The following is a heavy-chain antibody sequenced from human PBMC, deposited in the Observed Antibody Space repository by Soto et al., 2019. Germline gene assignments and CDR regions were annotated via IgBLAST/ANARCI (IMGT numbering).Heavy chain of an antibody. CDR1: GGSISSYY. V-gene: IGHV4-59*08. CDR3: AISLAPGGLGY. CDR2: IYYSGST. D-gene: IGHD6-13*01. Sequence: SSETLSLTCTVSGGSISSYYWSWIRQPPGKGLERIGYIYYSGSTNYNPSLKSRFTISVDTSKNQFSLKLSSVTAADTAVYFCAISLAPGGLGYWCPRTLVTGS. J-gene: IGHJ4*02.